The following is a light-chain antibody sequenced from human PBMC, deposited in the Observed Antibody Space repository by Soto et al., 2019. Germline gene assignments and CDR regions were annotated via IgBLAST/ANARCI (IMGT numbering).Light chain of an antibody. J-gene: IGLJ2*01. V-gene: IGLV2-14*01. CDR3: SSYRTKSSVV. Sequence: QSALTQPASVSGSPGQSITISCTGTSSDVGGYNYVSWYQHHPGKAPKLMIDEVSSRPSGVSNRFFGSKSGNTASLTISGLQTEDEADYFCSSYRTKSSVVFGGGTKLTVL. CDR2: EVS. CDR1: SSDVGGYNY.